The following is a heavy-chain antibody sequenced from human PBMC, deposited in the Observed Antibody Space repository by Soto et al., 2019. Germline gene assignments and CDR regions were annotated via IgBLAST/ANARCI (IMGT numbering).Heavy chain of an antibody. CDR3: ARDNGEQLVREDYYYCGMDV. Sequence: SETLSLTCTVSGGSISSYYWSWIRQPPGKGLEWIGYIYYSGSTNYNPSLKSRVTISVDTSKNQFSLKLSSVTAADTAVYYCARDNGEQLVREDYYYCGMDVWGQGTTVTVS. CDR2: IYYSGST. V-gene: IGHV4-59*01. J-gene: IGHJ6*02. D-gene: IGHD6-13*01. CDR1: GGSISSYY.